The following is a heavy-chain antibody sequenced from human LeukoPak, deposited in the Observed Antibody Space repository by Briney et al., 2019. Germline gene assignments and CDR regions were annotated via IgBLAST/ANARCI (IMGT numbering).Heavy chain of an antibody. J-gene: IGHJ6*02. CDR1: GYSFTRYW. Sequence: GESLKISCKGSGYSFTRYWIGWVRQMPGKGLEWMGIIYPGDSDTRYSPSFQGQVTISADKSISTAYLQWSSLKASDTAMYYCARLPTGTTHYYYGMDVWGQGTTVTVSS. V-gene: IGHV5-51*01. CDR3: ARLPTGTTHYYYGMDV. CDR2: IYPGDSDT. D-gene: IGHD1-1*01.